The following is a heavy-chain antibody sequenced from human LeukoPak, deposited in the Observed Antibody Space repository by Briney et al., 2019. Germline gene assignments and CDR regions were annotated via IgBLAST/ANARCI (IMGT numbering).Heavy chain of an antibody. J-gene: IGHJ4*02. V-gene: IGHV1-2*02. D-gene: IGHD3-22*01. CDR1: GYTFTDYY. CDR2: INPNSGGT. Sequence: LWASVKVSCKASGYTFTDYYMHWVRQAPGQGLEWMGWINPNSGGTNYAQKFQGRATMTRDTSISTAYMELSRLRSDDTAVYYCARAGYYYDSSGYLYYFEYWGQGTLVTVSS. CDR3: ARAGYYYDSSGYLYYFEY.